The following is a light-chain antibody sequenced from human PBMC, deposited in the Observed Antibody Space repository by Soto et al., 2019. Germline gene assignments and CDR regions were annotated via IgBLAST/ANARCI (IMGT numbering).Light chain of an antibody. V-gene: IGKV1-39*01. J-gene: IGKJ2*01. CDR3: QQSYSTPYT. CDR1: QSSSNY. CDR2: AAS. Sequence: DIQMTQSPSSLSASVGDRVTITCRASQSSSNYLNWYQQKPGKAPKLLIYAASSLRSGVPSRFSGSRSGTDFTLTISSLQPEDFATYYCQQSYSTPYTFGKGTKLEIK.